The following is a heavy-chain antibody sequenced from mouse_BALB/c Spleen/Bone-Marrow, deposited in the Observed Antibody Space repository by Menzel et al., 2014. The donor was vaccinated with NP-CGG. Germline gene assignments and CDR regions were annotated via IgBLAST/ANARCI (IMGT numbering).Heavy chain of an antibody. CDR1: GYSFTDYI. CDR3: ARGAYYGNYFDY. CDR2: INPYYGST. D-gene: IGHD2-10*01. Sequence: EVQLVESGPELVEPGASVKISCKASGYSFTDYIMLWVKQSHGKSLEWIGNINPYYGSTSYNLKFKGKATLTVDKSSSTAYMQLNSLTSEDSAVYYCARGAYYGNYFDYWGQGTTLTVSS. V-gene: IGHV1-39*01. J-gene: IGHJ2*01.